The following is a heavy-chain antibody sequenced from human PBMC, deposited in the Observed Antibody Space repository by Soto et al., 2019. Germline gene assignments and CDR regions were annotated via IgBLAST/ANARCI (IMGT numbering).Heavy chain of an antibody. CDR2: IYYSGST. J-gene: IGHJ4*02. D-gene: IGHD2-2*02. V-gene: IGHV4-59*01. CDR1: GGSISSYY. Sequence: SETLSLTCTVSGGSISSYYWSWIRQPPGKGLEWIGYIYYSGSTNYNPSLKSRVTISVDTSKNQFSLKLSSVTAADTAVYYCARDGIRYPVIDYWGQGTPVTVSS. CDR3: ARDGIRYPVIDY.